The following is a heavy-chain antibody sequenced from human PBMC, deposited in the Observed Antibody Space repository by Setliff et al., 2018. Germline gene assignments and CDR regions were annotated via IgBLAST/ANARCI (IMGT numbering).Heavy chain of an antibody. CDR3: ARGRNIAARLLDS. CDR1: GGSISSGSDY. J-gene: IGHJ4*02. CDR2: IYTRGIT. D-gene: IGHD6-6*01. Sequence: PSETLSLTCSVSGGSISSGSDYWTWIRQPAGKGLEWIGHIYTRGITNYNPSLKSRVTISVDTSKNQFSLKVTSVTAADTAVYYGARGRNIAARLLDSWGQGTLVTVSS. V-gene: IGHV4-61*09.